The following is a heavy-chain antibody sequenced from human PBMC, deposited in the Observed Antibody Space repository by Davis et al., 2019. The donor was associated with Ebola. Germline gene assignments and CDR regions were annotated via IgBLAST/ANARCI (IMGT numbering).Heavy chain of an antibody. CDR2: INHSGST. CDR3: ARGRGYSSSGGKFDP. V-gene: IGHV4-34*01. CDR1: GGSFNIYY. D-gene: IGHD6-6*01. Sequence: SETLSLTCAVYGGSFNIYYWSWVRQSPGKGLEWIGEINHSGSTNYNTSLMGRVTLAVDAPKNQFSLRLSSVTAADTAVYYCARGRGYSSSGGKFDPWGQGTLVTVSS. J-gene: IGHJ5*02.